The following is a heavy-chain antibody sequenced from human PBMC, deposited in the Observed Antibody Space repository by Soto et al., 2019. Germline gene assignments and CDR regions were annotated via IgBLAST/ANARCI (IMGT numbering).Heavy chain of an antibody. Sequence: QITLKESGPTLVKPTQTLTLTCSFSGFSLSTSEVGVGWIRQTPGKALEWLALIYGDDDKRYSPSLKSRLTITKDTSKNQVVLTVTNMDPVDTATYYCARLTLTGYYIDYWGQGTLVTVSS. J-gene: IGHJ4*02. V-gene: IGHV2-5*02. CDR1: GFSLSTSEVG. D-gene: IGHD3-9*01. CDR2: IYGDDDK. CDR3: ARLTLTGYYIDY.